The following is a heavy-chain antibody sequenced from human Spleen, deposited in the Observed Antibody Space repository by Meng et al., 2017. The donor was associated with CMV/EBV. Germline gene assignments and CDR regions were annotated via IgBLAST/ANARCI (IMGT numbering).Heavy chain of an antibody. CDR2: INHSGST. D-gene: IGHD4-17*01. CDR1: GGSFSGYY. V-gene: IGHV4-34*01. CDR3: ARAMTTVTTWVDY. J-gene: IGHJ4*02. Sequence: GSLRLSCAVYGGSFSGYYWSWIRQPPGKGLEWIGEINHSGSTNYNPSLKSRVTISVDTSKNQFSLKLSSVTAADTAVYYCARAMTTVTTWVDYWGQGTLVTVSS.